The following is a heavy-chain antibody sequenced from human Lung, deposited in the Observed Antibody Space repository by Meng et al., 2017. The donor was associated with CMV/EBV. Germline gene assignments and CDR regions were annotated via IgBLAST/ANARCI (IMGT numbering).Heavy chain of an antibody. CDR2: INHSGST. Sequence: SETLSLTCAPYGGPFSGHYWSWIRQPPGKGLEWIGEINHSGSTNYNPSLKSRVIITVDVSKNQFFLKVTSVTAADTAVYYCSRGSWVYVDNDEKTGLDYWSPGTLVTVSS. D-gene: IGHD3-9*01. CDR1: GGPFSGHY. V-gene: IGHV4-34*01. J-gene: IGHJ4*02. CDR3: SRGSWVYVDNDEKTGLDY.